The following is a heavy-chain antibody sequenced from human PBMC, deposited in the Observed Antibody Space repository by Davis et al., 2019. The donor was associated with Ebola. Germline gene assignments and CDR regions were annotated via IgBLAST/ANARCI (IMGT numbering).Heavy chain of an antibody. J-gene: IGHJ4*02. CDR1: GFTFSDYY. Sequence: GGSLRLSCDASGFTFSDYYMSWIRQAPGKGLEWISYISNTGNSMYYIDSVEGRFTISRDNAGNSLFLQMNSLRDDDTAVYFCVRGTGEDYWGQGTLVTVSS. V-gene: IGHV3-11*01. D-gene: IGHD3-10*01. CDR3: VRGTGEDY. CDR2: ISNTGNSM.